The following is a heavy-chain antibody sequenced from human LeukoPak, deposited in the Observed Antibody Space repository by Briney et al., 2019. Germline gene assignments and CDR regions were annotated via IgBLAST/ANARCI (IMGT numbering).Heavy chain of an antibody. J-gene: IGHJ4*02. Sequence: ASVKVSCKASGYTFTSYGISWVRQAPGQGLEWMGWISAYNGNTNYAQKLQGRVTMTTDTSTSTAYMELRSLRSDDTAVYYCARSAPIMVRGVIINILDYWGQGTLVTVSS. V-gene: IGHV1-18*01. CDR1: GYTFTSYG. D-gene: IGHD3-10*01. CDR2: ISAYNGNT. CDR3: ARSAPIMVRGVIINILDY.